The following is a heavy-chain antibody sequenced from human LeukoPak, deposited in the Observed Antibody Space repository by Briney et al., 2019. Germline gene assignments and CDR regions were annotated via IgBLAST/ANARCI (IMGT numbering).Heavy chain of an antibody. Sequence: SQTLSLTCTVSGGSISSEGYYWNWIPPHPGKGLEGVGYIYYSGSTYYNPSLKSRVPISVDTSKNPFYLKPSSVTAADPAVYYWAGESGSSTSCYGRVDYYYYGMDVWGKGTTVTVSS. V-gene: IGHV4-31*03. CDR2: IYYSGST. J-gene: IGHJ6*04. CDR1: GGSISSEGYY. D-gene: IGHD2-2*01. CDR3: AGESGSSTSCYGRVDYYYYGMDV.